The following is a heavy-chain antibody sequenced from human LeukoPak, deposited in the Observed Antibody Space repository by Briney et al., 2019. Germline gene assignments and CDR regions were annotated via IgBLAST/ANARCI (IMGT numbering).Heavy chain of an antibody. CDR3: ARVAISSGWYGRAIDY. Sequence: ASVKVSCKASGYTFTSYGISWVRQAPGQGLEWMGWISAYNGNTNYAPKLQGRVTMTTDTSTTTAYMELRSLRSDDTAVYYCARVAISSGWYGRAIDYWGQGTLVTVSS. V-gene: IGHV1-18*01. D-gene: IGHD6-19*01. CDR2: ISAYNGNT. J-gene: IGHJ4*02. CDR1: GYTFTSYG.